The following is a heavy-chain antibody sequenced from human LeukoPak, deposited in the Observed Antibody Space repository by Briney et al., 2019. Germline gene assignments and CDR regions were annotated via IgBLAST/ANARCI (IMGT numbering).Heavy chain of an antibody. CDR2: INPNSGGT. CDR3: ARDSPFAYCGGDCAEYFDY. J-gene: IGHJ4*02. V-gene: IGHV1-2*02. Sequence: ASVKVSCKASGYTSTGYYMHWVRQAPGQGLEWMGWINPNSGGTNYAQKFQGRVTMTRDTSISTAYMELSRPRSDDTAVYYCARDSPFAYCGGDCAEYFDYWGQGTLVTVSS. CDR1: GYTSTGYY. D-gene: IGHD2-21*01.